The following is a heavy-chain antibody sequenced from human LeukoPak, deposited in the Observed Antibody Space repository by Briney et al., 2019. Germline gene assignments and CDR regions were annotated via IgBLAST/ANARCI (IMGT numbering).Heavy chain of an antibody. CDR3: AKDGYSSGSVGFFRH. CDR2: ISGGGSSA. J-gene: IGHJ1*01. V-gene: IGHV3-23*01. Sequence: GGSLRLSCAASGFTFSTYAMSWVRQAPGKGLEWVSGISGGGSSAYYAGSVRGRFTISRDISTNTVDLQMNSLRVEDTAVYYCAKDGYSSGSVGFFRHWGWAPKSPSLQ. CDR1: GFTFSTYA. D-gene: IGHD6-19*01.